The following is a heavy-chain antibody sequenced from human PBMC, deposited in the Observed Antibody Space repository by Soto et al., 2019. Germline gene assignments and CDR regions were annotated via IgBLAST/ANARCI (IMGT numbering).Heavy chain of an antibody. CDR2: INHSGST. CDR1: GGSFSGYY. Sequence: SETLSLTCAVYGGSFSGYYWSWIRQPPGKGLEWIGEINHSGSTNYNPSLKSRVTISVDTSKNQFSLKLSSVTAADTAVYYCGTSRFCGGGSCYDNNWFAPGGRGPLVTVSS. J-gene: IGHJ5*02. V-gene: IGHV4-34*01. CDR3: GTSRFCGGGSCYDNNWFAP. D-gene: IGHD2-15*01.